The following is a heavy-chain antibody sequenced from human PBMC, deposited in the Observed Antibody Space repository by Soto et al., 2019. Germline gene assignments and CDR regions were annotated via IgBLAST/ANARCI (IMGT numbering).Heavy chain of an antibody. CDR2: IYWNDDK. J-gene: IGHJ6*02. D-gene: IGHD5-12*01. CDR3: AQSRQWLRCVPYWYYYYGRDV. CDR1: GLSLSTSGVG. V-gene: IGHV2-5*01. Sequence: SGPTLVNPTQTLTLTCTFSGLSLSTSGVGVGWIRQPPGKALEWLALIYWNDDKRYSPSLKSRLTITKDTSKNQVVLTMTNMDPVDTATYYCAQSRQWLRCVPYWYYYYGRDVWDQGTTVTVSS.